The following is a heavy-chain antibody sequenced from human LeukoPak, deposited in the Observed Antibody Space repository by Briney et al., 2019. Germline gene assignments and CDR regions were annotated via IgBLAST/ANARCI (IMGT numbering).Heavy chain of an antibody. Sequence: DPGGSLRLSCAASGFTFSSYAMSWVRQAPGKGLEWVSAISGSGGSTYYADSVKGLFTISRDNSKNTLYLQMNSLRAEDTAVYYCAKDPTLDSEFDYWGQGTLVTVSS. J-gene: IGHJ4*02. CDR3: AKDPTLDSEFDY. D-gene: IGHD3-9*01. CDR1: GFTFSSYA. V-gene: IGHV3-23*01. CDR2: ISGSGGST.